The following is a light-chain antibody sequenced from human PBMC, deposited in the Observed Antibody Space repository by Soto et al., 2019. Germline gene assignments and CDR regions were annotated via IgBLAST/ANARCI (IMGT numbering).Light chain of an antibody. V-gene: IGLV2-14*03. CDR2: DVN. Sequence: QSALTQPASVSGSPGQSITISCTGTSSDIGAYNFVSWYQQHPGKAPKLMLYDVNIRPSGVSNRFSGSKSGNTASLTISGFQAEDEADYYCASWTTSTTMIFGAGTKLTVL. CDR3: ASWTTSTTMI. CDR1: SSDIGAYNF. J-gene: IGLJ2*01.